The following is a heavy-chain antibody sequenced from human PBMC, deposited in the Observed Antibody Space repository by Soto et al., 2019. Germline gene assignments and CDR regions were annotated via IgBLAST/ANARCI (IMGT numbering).Heavy chain of an antibody. Sequence: PSETLSLTCTVSGGSISSYYWSWIRQPPGKGLEWIGYIYYSGSTDYNPSLKSRVTISVDTSKNQFSLKLSSVTAADTAVYYCARDRGLDSCYSKFTCGMDVWGQGTTVTVSS. V-gene: IGHV4-59*01. CDR1: GGSISSYY. D-gene: IGHD2-2*01. CDR2: IYYSGST. J-gene: IGHJ6*02. CDR3: ARDRGLDSCYSKFTCGMDV.